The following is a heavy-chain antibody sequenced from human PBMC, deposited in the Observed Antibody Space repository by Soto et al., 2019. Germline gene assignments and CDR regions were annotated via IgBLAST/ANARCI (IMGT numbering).Heavy chain of an antibody. CDR2: INPNSGGT. V-gene: IGHV1-2*02. D-gene: IGHD6-6*01. Sequence: QVQLVQSGAEVKKPGASVKVSCKASGYTFTGNYMHWVRQAPGQGLEWVGWINPNSGGTNYAQKFQGRVTVTRDTSISTAYMELSRVRSDDTAVYYCARDGDSSSPFDIWGQGTMVTVSS. CDR3: ARDGDSSSPFDI. CDR1: GYTFTGNY. J-gene: IGHJ3*02.